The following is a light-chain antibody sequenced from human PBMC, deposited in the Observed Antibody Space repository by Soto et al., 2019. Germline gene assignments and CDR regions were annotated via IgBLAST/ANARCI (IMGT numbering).Light chain of an antibody. CDR3: QQSYSTPYT. CDR1: QTVSRY. Sequence: DLQMSQSPTSLSASVRDRVTITCRASQTVSRYLNWYQQKPGKAPKLLIFAASSLQGGVPSRFSGSGSGTDFTLTISSLQVEDFATYYCQQSYSTPYTFGQGTKLEIK. CDR2: AAS. J-gene: IGKJ2*01. V-gene: IGKV1-39*01.